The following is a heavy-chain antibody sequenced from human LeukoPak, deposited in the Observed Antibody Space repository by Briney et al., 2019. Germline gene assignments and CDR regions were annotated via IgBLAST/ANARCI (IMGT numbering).Heavy chain of an antibody. CDR2: ISSSSSYI. V-gene: IGHV3-21*01. CDR3: ASYMVRGVIMPLDY. CDR1: GFTFSSYS. Sequence: PGGSLRLSCAASGFTFSSYSMNWVRQAPGKGLEWVSSISSSSSYIYYADSVKGRFTISRDNAKNSLYLQMNGLRAEDTAVYYCASYMVRGVIMPLDYWGQGTLVTVSS. J-gene: IGHJ4*02. D-gene: IGHD3-10*01.